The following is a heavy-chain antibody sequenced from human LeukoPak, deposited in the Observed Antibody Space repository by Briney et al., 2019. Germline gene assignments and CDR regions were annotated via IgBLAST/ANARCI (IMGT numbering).Heavy chain of an antibody. D-gene: IGHD2-2*01. V-gene: IGHV3-30-3*01. Sequence: QPGRSLRLSCAASGFTFSSYAMHWVRQAPGKGLEWVAVISYDGSNKYYADSVKGRFTISRDNSKNSLYLQMNSLRAEDTAVYYCAREAFEGIVVVPAASMIDYWGQGTLVTVSS. CDR2: ISYDGSNK. J-gene: IGHJ4*02. CDR1: GFTFSSYA. CDR3: AREAFEGIVVVPAASMIDY.